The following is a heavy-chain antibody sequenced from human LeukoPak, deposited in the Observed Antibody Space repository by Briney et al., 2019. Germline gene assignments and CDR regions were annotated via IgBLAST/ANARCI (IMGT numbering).Heavy chain of an antibody. J-gene: IGHJ4*02. D-gene: IGHD3-3*01. V-gene: IGHV4-38-2*02. CDR3: ATKITIFGVVIIGPHYFDY. Sequence: SETLSLTCTVFGYSISSGYYWGWIRQPPGKGLEWIGSIYHSGSTYYNPSLKSRVTISVDTSKNQFSLKLSSVTAADTAVYYCATKITIFGVVIIGPHYFDYWGQGTLVTVSS. CDR2: IYHSGST. CDR1: GYSISSGYY.